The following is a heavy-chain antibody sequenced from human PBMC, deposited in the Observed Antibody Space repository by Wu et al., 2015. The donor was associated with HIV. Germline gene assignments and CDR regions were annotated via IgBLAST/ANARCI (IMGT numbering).Heavy chain of an antibody. V-gene: IGHV1-69-2*01. CDR1: GYIFTDFY. CDR3: AGGGGRTSMDPFDF. Sequence: VQLVQSGAEVKKPGTSVTISCRVSGYIFTDFYLHWVQQAPGKGLEWMGLVDPEDGETTYAEKFQGRVAITADTSTNTAYMQLSSLEFDDTAIYYCAGGGGRTSMDPFDFWGQGTLVTVSS. D-gene: IGHD5-18*01. J-gene: IGHJ4*02. CDR2: VDPEDGET.